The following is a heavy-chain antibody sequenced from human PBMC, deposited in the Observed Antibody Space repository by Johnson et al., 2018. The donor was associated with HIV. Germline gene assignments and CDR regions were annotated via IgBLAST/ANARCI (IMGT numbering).Heavy chain of an antibody. V-gene: IGHV3-9*01. J-gene: IGHJ3*02. Sequence: VHLVESGGGLVQPGRSLRLSCAASGFTFDDYAMHWVRQAPGKGLEWVSGISWNSGSIGYADSVKGRFTISRDNAKNSLYLQMNSLRAEDTALYYCAKDFYTSSAPYVFDIRGQGKMVTVSS. CDR2: ISWNSGSI. D-gene: IGHD6-13*01. CDR3: AKDFYTSSAPYVFDI. CDR1: GFTFDDYA.